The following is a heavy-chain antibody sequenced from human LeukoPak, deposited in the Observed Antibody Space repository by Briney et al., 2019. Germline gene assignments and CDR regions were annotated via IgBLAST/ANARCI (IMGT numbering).Heavy chain of an antibody. J-gene: IGHJ4*02. D-gene: IGHD3-9*01. CDR1: GFTFSNYA. Sequence: GGSLRLSCAASGFTFSNYAIHWVRQAPGRGLEWVAAISYDGNSQHYGAPVKGRFTISRDNSKNTLYLQMNSLRAEDTAVYYCAKGVDSARYFDYWGQGTLVTVSS. CDR2: ISYDGNSQ. CDR3: AKGVDSARYFDY. V-gene: IGHV3-30*18.